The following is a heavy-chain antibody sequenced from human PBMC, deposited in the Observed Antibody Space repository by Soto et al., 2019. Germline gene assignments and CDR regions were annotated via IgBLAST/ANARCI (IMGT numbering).Heavy chain of an antibody. J-gene: IGHJ4*02. V-gene: IGHV1-46*01. CDR1: GYTFITYN. CDR3: ARVVLGSGWYYFDY. CDR2: MNPSGGST. Sequence: ASVKVSCKASGYTFITYNMHWVRQAPGQGLEWMGIMNPSGGSTSYTQEFQGRVTMTRDMSTSTLHMELSSLRSEDTAVYYCARVVLGSGWYYFDYWGQVTLVTVSS. D-gene: IGHD6-19*01.